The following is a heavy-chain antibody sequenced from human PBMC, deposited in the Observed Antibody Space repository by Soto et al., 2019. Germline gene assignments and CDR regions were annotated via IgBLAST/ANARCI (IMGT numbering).Heavy chain of an antibody. V-gene: IGHV1-18*01. CDR3: ARDGPPTDY. Sequence: QVQLVQSGAEVKKPGASVKVSCKASGYPFSSYRISWVRQAPGQGLEWMGWISAYNGNTNYAQKLQGRVTMTTDTSTSTRYMELRIRRSDVTAVYYCARDGPPTDYWSQGTLVTVSS. CDR1: GYPFSSYR. J-gene: IGHJ4*02. CDR2: ISAYNGNT.